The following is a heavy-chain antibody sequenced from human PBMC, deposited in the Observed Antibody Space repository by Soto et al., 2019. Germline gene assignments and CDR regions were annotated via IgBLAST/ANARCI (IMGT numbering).Heavy chain of an antibody. D-gene: IGHD3-22*01. V-gene: IGHV4-34*01. CDR2: INHSGST. CDR1: GGSFSGYY. CDR3: ARPRYYYDSSGQIDY. J-gene: IGHJ4*02. Sequence: PSETLSLTCAVYGGSFSGYYWSWIRQPPGKGLEWIGEINHSGSTNYNPSLKSRVTISVDTSKNQFSLKLNSVTAADTAVYYCARPRYYYDSSGQIDYWGQGTLVTVSS.